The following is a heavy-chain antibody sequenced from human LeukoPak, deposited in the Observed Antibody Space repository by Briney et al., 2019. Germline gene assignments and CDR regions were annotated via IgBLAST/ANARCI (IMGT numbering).Heavy chain of an antibody. V-gene: IGHV1-69*05. J-gene: IGHJ5*02. Sequence: SVKVSCKASGGTFTSYAFSRGRQAPGPRREWMGGVIPLFGTAKYAQKFQGRVTITTDESTSTAYMELSSLRSEDTAVYYCARDMDYDILTQPVWFDPWGQGTLVTVSS. CDR3: ARDMDYDILTQPVWFDP. CDR2: VIPLFGTA. CDR1: GGTFTSYA. D-gene: IGHD3-9*01.